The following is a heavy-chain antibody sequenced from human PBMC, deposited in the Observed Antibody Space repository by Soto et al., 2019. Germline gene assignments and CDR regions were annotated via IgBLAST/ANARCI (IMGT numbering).Heavy chain of an antibody. CDR3: ARGHTFGGVIVYFDY. D-gene: IGHD3-16*02. CDR2: IKQDGSEK. Sequence: GGSLRLSCAASGFTFSSYWMSWVRQAPGKGLEWVANIKQDGSEKYYVDSVKGRFTISRDNAKNSLYLQMNSLRAEDTAVYYCARGHTFGGVIVYFDYWGQGTLVTVSS. V-gene: IGHV3-7*01. J-gene: IGHJ4*02. CDR1: GFTFSSYW.